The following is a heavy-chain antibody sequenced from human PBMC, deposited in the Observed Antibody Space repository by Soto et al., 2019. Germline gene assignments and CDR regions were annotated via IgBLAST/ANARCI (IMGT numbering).Heavy chain of an antibody. Sequence: QVQLQQWGAGLLKPSETLSLTCAVYGGSFSGYYWTWIRQPPGTVLQWIGEINHCGSTNYNPSLKSRVPISVDTSKNQFSLKLTSVTAADTAVYYCASDKITGLFDYWGQGTLVTVSA. CDR2: INHCGST. V-gene: IGHV4-34*01. CDR3: ASDKITGLFDY. J-gene: IGHJ4*02. D-gene: IGHD2-8*02. CDR1: GGSFSGYY.